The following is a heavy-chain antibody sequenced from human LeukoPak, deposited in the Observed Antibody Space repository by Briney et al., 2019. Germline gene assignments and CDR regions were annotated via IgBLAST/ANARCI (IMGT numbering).Heavy chain of an antibody. CDR2: ISAYNGNT. CDR3: AFNRVGATLFDY. V-gene: IGHV1-18*01. J-gene: IGHJ4*02. D-gene: IGHD1-26*01. CDR1: GYTFTSYG. Sequence: ASVKVSCKASGYTFTSYGISWVRQAPGQGLEWMGWISAYNGNTNYAQKLQGRVTMTTDTSTSTAYMELRSLRSDDTAVYYCAFNRVGATLFDYWGQGTLVTVSS.